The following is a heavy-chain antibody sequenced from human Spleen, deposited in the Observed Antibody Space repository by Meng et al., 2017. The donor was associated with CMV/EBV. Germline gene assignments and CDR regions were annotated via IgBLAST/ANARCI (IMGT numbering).Heavy chain of an antibody. CDR1: GGSVSNDISY. J-gene: IGHJ4*02. Sequence: GSLRLSCTVSGGSVSNDISYWAWIRQSPGKGPEWIGYIYYSGSTNYNPSLKSRVTISVDTSKNQFSLKLSSVTAADTAVYYCARVSQLGYCSSTSCYSTYYFDYWGQGTLVTVSS. CDR2: IYYSGST. D-gene: IGHD2-2*01. CDR3: ARVSQLGYCSSTSCYSTYYFDY. V-gene: IGHV4-61*01.